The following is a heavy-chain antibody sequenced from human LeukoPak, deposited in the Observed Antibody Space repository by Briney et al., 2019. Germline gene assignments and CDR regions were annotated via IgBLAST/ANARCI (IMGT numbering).Heavy chain of an antibody. J-gene: IGHJ4*02. V-gene: IGHV3-23*01. CDR3: AKDVRPYYYGSGSSPDY. D-gene: IGHD3-10*01. Sequence: GGSLRLSCAASGFTFSSYAMSWVRQAPGKGLEWVSAISGSGGSTYYADSVKGRFTISRDNSKNTLYLQMNSLRAEDTAVYYCAKDVRPYYYGSGSSPDYWGQGTLVTVSS. CDR1: GFTFSSYA. CDR2: ISGSGGST.